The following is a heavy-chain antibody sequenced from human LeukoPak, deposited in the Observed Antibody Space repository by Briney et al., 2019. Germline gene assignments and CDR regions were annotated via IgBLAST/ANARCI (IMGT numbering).Heavy chain of an antibody. CDR2: INEDGSAK. Sequence: PGGSLRLSCAASGFTLSSYWMSWVRQAPGKGLEWVANINEDGSAKSYVDSLKGRFTISRDNTKNSVYLQMNSLRAEDTAVYYCARDEPGYGEFLLYWGQGTLVTVSS. J-gene: IGHJ1*01. D-gene: IGHD3-10*01. V-gene: IGHV3-7*01. CDR1: GFTLSSYW. CDR3: ARDEPGYGEFLLY.